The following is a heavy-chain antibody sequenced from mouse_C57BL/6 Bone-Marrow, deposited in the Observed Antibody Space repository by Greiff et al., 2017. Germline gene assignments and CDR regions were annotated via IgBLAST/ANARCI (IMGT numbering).Heavy chain of an antibody. CDR3: ARQVWAGTFAY. V-gene: IGHV5-4*01. D-gene: IGHD1-3*01. Sequence: EVQLLQSGGGLVKPGGSLKLSCAASGFTFTSYAMSWVRQTPEKMLEWIVTINDGGSCTNYPDNVKGRVTISRDNATTNLYLQMSHLKSEDTAMYCCARQVWAGTFAYWGQGTLVTVSA. J-gene: IGHJ3*01. CDR1: GFTFTSYA. CDR2: INDGGSCT.